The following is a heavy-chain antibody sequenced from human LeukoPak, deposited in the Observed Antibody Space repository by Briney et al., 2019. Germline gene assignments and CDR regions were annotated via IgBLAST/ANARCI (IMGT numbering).Heavy chain of an antibody. Sequence: ASVKVSCKASGYTFTSYDINWVRQATGQGLEWMGWMNPNSGNTGYAQKFQGRVTMTRNTSISTAYMELSSLRSEDTAVYYCARLYSSGPDFGDWGQGTLATVSS. V-gene: IGHV1-8*01. CDR1: GYTFTSYD. CDR2: MNPNSGNT. J-gene: IGHJ4*02. D-gene: IGHD6-19*01. CDR3: ARLYSSGPDFGD.